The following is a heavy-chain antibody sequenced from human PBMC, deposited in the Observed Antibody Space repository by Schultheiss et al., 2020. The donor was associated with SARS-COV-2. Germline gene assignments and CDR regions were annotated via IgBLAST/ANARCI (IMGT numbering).Heavy chain of an antibody. J-gene: IGHJ4*02. V-gene: IGHV3-48*04. CDR2: IRSSGTTI. Sequence: GGSLRLSCAASGFTFSSYSMNWVRQAPGKGLEWVSYIRSSGTTIYYADSVKGRFTISRDNAKNSSYLQMNSLRAEDTAVYYCARGRGANGFDYWGQGTLVTVSS. D-gene: IGHD2-8*01. CDR3: ARGRGANGFDY. CDR1: GFTFSSYS.